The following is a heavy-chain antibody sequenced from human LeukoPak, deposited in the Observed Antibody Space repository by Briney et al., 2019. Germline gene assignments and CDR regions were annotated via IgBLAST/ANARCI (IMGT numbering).Heavy chain of an antibody. Sequence: ASVKVSCKASGYPFTDQNINWVRPAPGQGLEWMGWLDPNTGATRSAQKFQGGVSLTTDTSISTGYMTLNRLPTGDTSVDYCVINSYAGNFYVFWGRGTLVTVSS. CDR2: LDPNTGAT. V-gene: IGHV1-2*02. CDR3: VINSYAGNFYVF. J-gene: IGHJ4*02. CDR1: GYPFTDQN. D-gene: IGHD1-7*01.